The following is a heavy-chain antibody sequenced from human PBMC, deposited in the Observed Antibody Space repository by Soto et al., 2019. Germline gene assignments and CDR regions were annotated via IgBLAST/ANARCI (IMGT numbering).Heavy chain of an antibody. Sequence: GASVKVSCKASGYTFTSYDINWVRQATGQGLEWMGWINAGNGNTKYSQKFQGRVTITRDTSASTAYMELSSLRSEDTAVYYCARVAYSSGQKDYYYYMDVWGKGTTVTVSS. J-gene: IGHJ6*03. D-gene: IGHD6-19*01. CDR1: GYTFTSYD. V-gene: IGHV1-3*01. CDR2: INAGNGNT. CDR3: ARVAYSSGQKDYYYYMDV.